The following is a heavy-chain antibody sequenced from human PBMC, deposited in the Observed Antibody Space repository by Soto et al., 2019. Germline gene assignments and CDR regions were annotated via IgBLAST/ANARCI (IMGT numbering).Heavy chain of an antibody. J-gene: IGHJ4*02. CDR1: GFTFSTYA. Sequence: PGGSLRLSCTASGFTFSTYAMSWVRQAPGKGLEWVSAISGTGGNTYYADSVKGRFTISRDNSKNTLYLQMNSLRADDTAVYYCAKPPYTSSSYDYWGQGTLVTSPQ. CDR2: ISGTGGNT. V-gene: IGHV3-23*01. CDR3: AKPPYTSSSYDY. D-gene: IGHD6-6*01.